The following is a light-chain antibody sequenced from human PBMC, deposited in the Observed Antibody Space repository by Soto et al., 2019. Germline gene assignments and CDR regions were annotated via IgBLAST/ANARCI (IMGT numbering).Light chain of an antibody. CDR3: ATWDDSLSGHWV. J-gene: IGLJ3*02. CDR1: SSNIGRAT. V-gene: IGLV1-44*01. CDR2: STN. Sequence: QSVLTQPPSASGTPGQRVTISCSGRSSNIGRATVDWYQQVPGTAPKLLIYSTNRRPSGVPDRCSGSKSGNSASLAISGLQSEDEANYYCATWDDSLSGHWVFGGGTKLTVL.